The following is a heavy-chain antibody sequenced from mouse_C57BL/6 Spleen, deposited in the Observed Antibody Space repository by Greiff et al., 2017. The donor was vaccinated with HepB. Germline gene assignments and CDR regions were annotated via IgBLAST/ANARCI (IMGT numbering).Heavy chain of an antibody. D-gene: IGHD1-1*01. J-gene: IGHJ4*01. CDR1: GYSITSGYY. CDR3: ARATVVHYYAMDY. Sequence: ESGPGLVKPSQSLSLTCSVTGYSITSGYYWNWIRQFPGNKLEWMGYISYDGSNNYNPSLKNRISITRDTSKNQFFLKLNSVTTEDTATYYCARATVVHYYAMDYWGQGTSVTVSS. V-gene: IGHV3-6*01. CDR2: ISYDGSN.